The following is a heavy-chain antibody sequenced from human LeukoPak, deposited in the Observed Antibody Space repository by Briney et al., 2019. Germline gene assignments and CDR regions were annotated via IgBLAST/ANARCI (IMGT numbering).Heavy chain of an antibody. CDR2: MNPNSGNT. CDR3: ARTEVYSKYYYYYYMGV. CDR1: GYTFTSYD. J-gene: IGHJ6*03. D-gene: IGHD4-11*01. V-gene: IGHV1-8*01. Sequence: ASVKVSCKASGYTFTSYDINWVRQATGQGLEWMGWMNPNSGNTGYAQNFQGRITITRNTSISTAYMELSSLRSEDTAVYYCARTEVYSKYYYYYYMGVWGKGTTVTVSS.